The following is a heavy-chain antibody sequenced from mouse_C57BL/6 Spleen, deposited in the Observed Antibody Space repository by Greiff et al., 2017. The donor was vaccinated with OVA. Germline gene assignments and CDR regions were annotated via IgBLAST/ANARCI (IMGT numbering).Heavy chain of an antibody. CDR3: ARPLYYDCYEFAY. J-gene: IGHJ3*01. CDR2: IWSDGSS. CDR1: GFSFTSYG. Sequence: VKLMESGPGLVAPSQSLSITCTVSGFSFTSYGVHWVRQPPGKGLEWLVVIWSDGSSTYNSDLKSRLSISNDNSKSQVFIQMHSLPTDDTAMYYCARPLYYDCYEFAYWGQGTLVTVSA. V-gene: IGHV2-6*03. D-gene: IGHD2-4*01.